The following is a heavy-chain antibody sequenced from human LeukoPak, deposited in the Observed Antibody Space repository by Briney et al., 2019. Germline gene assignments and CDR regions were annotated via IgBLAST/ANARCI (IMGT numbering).Heavy chain of an antibody. V-gene: IGHV4-59*01. CDR2: IYYSGST. J-gene: IGHJ5*02. CDR1: GGSISSYY. D-gene: IGHD3-3*01. CDR3: AREGAPYYDFWSGNNWFDP. Sequence: SGTLSLTRTVSGGSISSYYWSWIRQPPGKGLEWIGYIYYSGSTNYNPSLKSRVTISVDTSKNQFSLKLSSVTAADTAVYYCAREGAPYYDFWSGNNWFDPWGQGTLVTVSS.